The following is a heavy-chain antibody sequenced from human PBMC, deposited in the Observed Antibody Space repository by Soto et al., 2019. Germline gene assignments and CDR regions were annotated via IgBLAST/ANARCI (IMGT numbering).Heavy chain of an antibody. CDR2: IYDSGNT. CDR1: GGSIINFY. Sequence: SETLSLTCTFSGGSIINFYWSWVRQPPGKGLEWIGYIYDSGNTNYNPSLKSRVSISLDTSKKQLSLKLTSVTAADTAVYFCARAPMVITRSYFDLWGQGTPVTVSS. CDR3: ARAPMVITRSYFDL. D-gene: IGHD2-21*01. V-gene: IGHV4-59*01. J-gene: IGHJ4*02.